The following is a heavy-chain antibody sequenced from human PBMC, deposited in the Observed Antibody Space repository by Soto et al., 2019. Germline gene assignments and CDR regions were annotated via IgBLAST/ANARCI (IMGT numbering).Heavy chain of an antibody. CDR2: IIPIFGTA. Sequence: QVQLVQSGAEVKKPGSSVKVSCKASGGTFSSYAISWVRQAPGHGREWMGGIIPIFGTANYAQKFQGRVTITADESTSTAYMELSSLRSEDTAVYYCARDNYCGGDCWSPVEWGQGTLVTVSS. J-gene: IGHJ4*02. CDR3: ARDNYCGGDCWSPVE. D-gene: IGHD2-21*02. V-gene: IGHV1-69*01. CDR1: GGTFSSYA.